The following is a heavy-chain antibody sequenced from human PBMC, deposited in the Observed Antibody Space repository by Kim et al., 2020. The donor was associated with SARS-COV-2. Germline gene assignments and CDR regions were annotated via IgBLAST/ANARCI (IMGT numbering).Heavy chain of an antibody. CDR2: ISYDGSNK. CDR3: AKDQLSDYGDYDLAMDV. V-gene: IGHV3-30*18. CDR1: GFTFSSYG. D-gene: IGHD4-17*01. Sequence: GGSLRLSCAASGFTFSSYGMHWVRQAPGKGLEWVAVISYDGSNKYYADSVKGRFTISRDNSKNTLYLQMNSLRAEDTAVYYCAKDQLSDYGDYDLAMDVWGQGTTVTVSS. J-gene: IGHJ6*02.